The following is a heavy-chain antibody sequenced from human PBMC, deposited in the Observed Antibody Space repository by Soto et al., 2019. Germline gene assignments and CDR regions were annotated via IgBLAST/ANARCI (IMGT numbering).Heavy chain of an antibody. Sequence: GGSLRLSCAASGFTFSSYAMSWVRQAPGKGLEWVSVISGSDDSTYYADSVKGRFTISRDNSKNTLYLQINSLRDEDTAVYYCANKRSSSTLDYRRQRTLVRVSA. CDR2: ISGSDDST. J-gene: IGHJ4*02. V-gene: IGHV3-23*01. D-gene: IGHD6-6*01. CDR1: GFTFSSYA. CDR3: ANKRSSSTLDY.